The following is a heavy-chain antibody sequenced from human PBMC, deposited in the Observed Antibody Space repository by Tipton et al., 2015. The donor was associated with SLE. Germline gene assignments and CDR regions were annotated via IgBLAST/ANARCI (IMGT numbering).Heavy chain of an antibody. D-gene: IGHD1/OR15-1a*01. J-gene: IGHJ4*02. CDR1: GVTFSRYA. CDR3: AKFEKTTDFYLDS. V-gene: IGHV3-23*01. CDR2: ISGGGGST. Sequence: SLRLSCATSGVTFSRYALRWDRRAPGKGREWGSAISGGGGSTYYADFVKGRFSISIDKSKKTLFLQMNSLRVDDTATYYCAKFEKTTDFYLDSWGQGTLVSVSS.